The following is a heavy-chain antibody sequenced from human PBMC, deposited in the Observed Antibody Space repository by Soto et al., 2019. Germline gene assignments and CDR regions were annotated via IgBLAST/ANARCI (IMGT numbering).Heavy chain of an antibody. V-gene: IGHV4-31*03. CDR2: IYYSGST. CDR3: ARIKGGAAGNFDY. D-gene: IGHD6-13*01. Sequence: SETLSLTCTVSGGSISNGDYYWTWIRQHPVKGLEWVGYIYYSGSTYSNPSLKSRVTISVATSKNQFSLRLSSVTAADTAVYYCARIKGGAAGNFDYWGRGGLVTVSS. CDR1: GGSISNGDYY. J-gene: IGHJ4*02.